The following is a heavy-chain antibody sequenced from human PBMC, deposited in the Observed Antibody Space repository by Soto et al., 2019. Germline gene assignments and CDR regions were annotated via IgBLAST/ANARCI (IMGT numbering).Heavy chain of an antibody. CDR1: GFTFSSYG. J-gene: IGHJ6*02. V-gene: IGHV3-30*18. CDR2: ISYDGSNK. CDR3: AKDLLYSSSWYYYYYGMDV. D-gene: IGHD6-13*01. Sequence: VGSLRLSCAASGFTFSSYGMHWVRQAPGKGLEWVAVISYDGSNKYYADSVKGRFTISRDNSKNTLYLQMNSLRAEDTAVYYCAKDLLYSSSWYYYYYGMDVWGQGTTVTVSS.